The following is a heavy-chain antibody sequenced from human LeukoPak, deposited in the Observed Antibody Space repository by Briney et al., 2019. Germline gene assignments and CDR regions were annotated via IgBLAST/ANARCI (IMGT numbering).Heavy chain of an antibody. V-gene: IGHV3-48*01. J-gene: IGHJ5*02. Sequence: PGGSLRLSCAASGFTFSSYGMTWVRQAPGKGLEWVSYISSSSSTIYYADSVKGRFTISRDNSKNTLYLQMNSLRAEDTAVYYCARSAVRGVTFNWFDPWGQGTLVTVSS. CDR2: ISSSSSTI. D-gene: IGHD3-10*01. CDR3: ARSAVRGVTFNWFDP. CDR1: GFTFSSYG.